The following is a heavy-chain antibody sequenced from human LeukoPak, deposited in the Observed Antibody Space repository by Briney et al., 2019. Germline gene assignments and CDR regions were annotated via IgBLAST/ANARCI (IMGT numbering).Heavy chain of an antibody. V-gene: IGHV3-30*02. Sequence: GGSLRLSCVTSGFRLSGFGMHWVRQTPGKGLDRVAFISFDGSKEFYPDSVRGRFTVSRDNSRDSLYLQMNSLKSEDTGVYYCVKDQGGVVAGPTSGPFDYWGEGILVTVSA. D-gene: IGHD6-19*01. J-gene: IGHJ4*02. CDR1: GFRLSGFG. CDR2: ISFDGSKE. CDR3: VKDQGGVVAGPTSGPFDY.